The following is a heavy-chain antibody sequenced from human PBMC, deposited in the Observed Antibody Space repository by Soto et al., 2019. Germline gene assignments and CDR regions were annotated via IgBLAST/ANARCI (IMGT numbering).Heavy chain of an antibody. CDR2: ISAYNGNT. D-gene: IGHD2-2*01. CDR1: GYTFTSYG. J-gene: IGHJ4*02. Sequence: ASVKVSCKASGYTFTSYGISWVRQAPGQGLEWMGWISAYNGNTNYAQKLQGRVTMTTDTSTSTAYMELRSLRSYDTAVYYCARGIGWDCSSTSCYAYYFDYWGQGTLVTVSS. V-gene: IGHV1-18*01. CDR3: ARGIGWDCSSTSCYAYYFDY.